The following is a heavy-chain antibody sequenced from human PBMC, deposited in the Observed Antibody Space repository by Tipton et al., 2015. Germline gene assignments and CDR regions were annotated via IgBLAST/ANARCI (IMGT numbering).Heavy chain of an antibody. CDR2: IYYSGST. CDR1: GGSISSPSYY. J-gene: IGHJ4*02. D-gene: IGHD1-26*01. Sequence: TLSLTCTVSGGSISSPSYYWDWIRQPPGKGLEWIGSIYYSGSTYYNPSLKSRVTISVDTSKNQFSLNLTSVTAADTAVYYCARVYSGSYLGHFDYWGQGTLVTVSP. CDR3: ARVYSGSYLGHFDY. V-gene: IGHV4-39*01.